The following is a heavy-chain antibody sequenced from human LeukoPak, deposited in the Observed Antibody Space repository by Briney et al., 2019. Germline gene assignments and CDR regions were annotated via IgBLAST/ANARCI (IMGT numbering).Heavy chain of an antibody. CDR3: ARRGSGWYGTIDY. CDR1: GGSFSGYY. D-gene: IGHD6-19*01. V-gene: IGHV4-34*01. J-gene: IGHJ4*02. Sequence: PSETLSLTCAVYGGSFSGYYWSWIRQPPGKGLEGIGEINHSGSTNYNPSLKSRVTISVDTSKNQFSLKLSSVTAADTAVYYCARRGSGWYGTIDYWGQGTLVTVSS. CDR2: INHSGST.